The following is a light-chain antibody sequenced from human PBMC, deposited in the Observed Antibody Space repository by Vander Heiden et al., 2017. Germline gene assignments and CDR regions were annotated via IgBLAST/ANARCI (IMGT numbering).Light chain of an antibody. Sequence: QTVVTQEPSLTVSPGATVTLTCASSTGVVTSAYYPNWFQQKPGQAPRALIYSTGNKHSWTPARFSGTLLGGKAALTLSSVQPEDEAEYYCLLYFGGEAVFGGGTKLTV. CDR2: STG. V-gene: IGLV7-43*01. CDR1: TGVVTSAYY. J-gene: IGLJ2*01. CDR3: LLYFGGEAV.